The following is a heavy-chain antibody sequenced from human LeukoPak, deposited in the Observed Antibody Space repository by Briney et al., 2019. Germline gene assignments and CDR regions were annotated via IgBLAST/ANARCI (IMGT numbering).Heavy chain of an antibody. V-gene: IGHV3-21*01. D-gene: IGHD2-15*01. CDR2: ISSGSDHI. Sequence: GESLRLSCVASGFTSSSISTNWVRQAPGEGLEWDASISSGSDHIYYADSVKGRFTISRDNARNSLYLQMDSLRVEDTAVFDCARWRGGSCYHSDDYGGQGTLVTVSS. J-gene: IGHJ4*02. CDR1: GFTSSSIS. CDR3: ARWRGGSCYHSDDY.